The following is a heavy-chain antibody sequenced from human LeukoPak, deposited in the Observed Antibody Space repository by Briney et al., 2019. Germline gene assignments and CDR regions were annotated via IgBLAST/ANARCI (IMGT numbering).Heavy chain of an antibody. D-gene: IGHD6-6*01. CDR3: ARVFGRARPYAFDI. CDR1: GYTFTSYA. J-gene: IGHJ3*02. CDR2: IIPIFGTA. Sequence: SVKVSCKTSGYTFTSYAMNWVRQAPGQGLEWMGGIIPIFGTANYAQKFQGRVTITTDESTSTAYMELSSLRSEDTAVYYCARVFGRARPYAFDIWGQGTMVTVSS. V-gene: IGHV1-69*05.